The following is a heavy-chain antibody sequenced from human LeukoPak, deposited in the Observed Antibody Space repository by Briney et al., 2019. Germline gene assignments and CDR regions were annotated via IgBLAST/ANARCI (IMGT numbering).Heavy chain of an antibody. D-gene: IGHD3-10*01. J-gene: IGHJ5*02. CDR3: ARGHLYMVRGLIMSHKWFDP. CDR1: GGSISSYY. CDR2: IYYSGST. V-gene: IGHV4-59*01. Sequence: KTSETLSLTCTVSGGSISSYYWSWIRQPPGKGLEWIGYIYYSGSTNYNPSLKSRVTISVDTSKNQFSLKLSSVTAADTAVYYCARGHLYMVRGLIMSHKWFDPWGQGTLVTVSS.